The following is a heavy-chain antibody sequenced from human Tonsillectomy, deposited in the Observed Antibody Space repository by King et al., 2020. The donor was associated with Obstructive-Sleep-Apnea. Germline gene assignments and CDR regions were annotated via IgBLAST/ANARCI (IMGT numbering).Heavy chain of an antibody. V-gene: IGHV4-59*08. J-gene: IGHJ6*02. D-gene: IGHD6-19*01. CDR1: GGSISSYY. CDR2: IYYSGST. Sequence: QLQESGPGLVKPSETLSLTCTVSGGSISSYYWSWIRQPPGKGLEWIGYIYYSGSTNYNPSLQSRVTISVDTSKNQFSLKLSSVTAADTAVYYCARHPGYSSGWRQNYYYYGMDVWGQGTTVTVSS. CDR3: ARHPGYSSGWRQNYYYYGMDV.